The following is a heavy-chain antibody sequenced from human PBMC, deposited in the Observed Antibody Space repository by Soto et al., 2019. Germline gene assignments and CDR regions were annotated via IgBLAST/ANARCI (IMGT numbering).Heavy chain of an antibody. Sequence: SENLSLTCAVYGGSFSDYFWTWIRQPPGKGLEWIGEINHSGSTNFNPSLKSRVAISADTSRNQFSLRVTSVTAADTAVYYCAGREFASSSFHYYYYAVDVCGQGTTVTVSS. CDR3: AGREFASSSFHYYYYAVDV. V-gene: IGHV4-34*01. J-gene: IGHJ6*02. CDR2: INHSGST. CDR1: GGSFSDYF. D-gene: IGHD6-6*01.